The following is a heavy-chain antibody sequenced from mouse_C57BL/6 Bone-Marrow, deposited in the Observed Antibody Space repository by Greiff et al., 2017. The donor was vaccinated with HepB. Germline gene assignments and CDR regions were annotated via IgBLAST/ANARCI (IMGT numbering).Heavy chain of an antibody. CDR2: ISNGGGST. CDR1: GFTFSDYY. V-gene: IGHV5-12*01. D-gene: IGHD3-3*01. J-gene: IGHJ2*01. Sequence: EVKLVESGGGLVQPGGSLKLSCAASGFTFSDYYMYWVRQTPEKRLEWVAYISNGGGSTYYPDTVKGRFTISRDNAKNTLYLQMSRLKSEDTAMYYCARQGTEYYFDYWGKGTTRTVAS. CDR3: ARQGTEYYFDY.